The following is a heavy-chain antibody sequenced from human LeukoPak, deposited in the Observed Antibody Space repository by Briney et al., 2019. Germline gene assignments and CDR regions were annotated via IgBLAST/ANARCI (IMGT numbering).Heavy chain of an antibody. J-gene: IGHJ5*02. V-gene: IGHV1-2*06. CDR3: ARSYFDVLTNYYMWLAP. CDR2: INLNSGDT. CDR1: GYTFTDYY. D-gene: IGHD3-9*01. Sequence: ASVKVSCKASGYTFTDYYTHWVRQAPGQGLEWMGRINLNSGDTYYAQNFQDRVTMTGDTSISTAYLELSSLRSDDTAVFYCARSYFDVLTNYYMWLAPWGQGTLVTVSS.